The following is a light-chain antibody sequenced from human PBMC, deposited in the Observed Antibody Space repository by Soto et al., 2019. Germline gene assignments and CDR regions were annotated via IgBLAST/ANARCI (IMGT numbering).Light chain of an antibody. Sequence: ELVWTLSPGTLSLSPWERATLSCRASHSVGSTLFNWDPHKPAKPPRDVAYGSSTRTTGITDRFGGSASGTHITLTISRREPEDYAVHHCLQNGTTPFGQGTRLEI. V-gene: IGKV3-20*01. CDR1: HSVGSTL. CDR2: GSS. CDR3: LQNGTTP. J-gene: IGKJ5*01.